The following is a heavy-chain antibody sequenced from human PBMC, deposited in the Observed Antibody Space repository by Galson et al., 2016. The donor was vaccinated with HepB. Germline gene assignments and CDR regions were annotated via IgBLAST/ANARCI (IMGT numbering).Heavy chain of an antibody. CDR2: IEGDGTSP. D-gene: IGHD3-9*01. J-gene: IGHJ4*02. V-gene: IGHV3-74*01. CDR3: ARYLSGPDH. CDR1: GFIFRNLQ. Sequence: SLRLSCAVSGFIFRNLQMHWIRQVPGKGLMWVSRIEGDGTSPIYAPSVKVRFTISSDSAENTAYLQMNRLRAEDTAVYYCARYLSGPDHCGQGTQVTVS.